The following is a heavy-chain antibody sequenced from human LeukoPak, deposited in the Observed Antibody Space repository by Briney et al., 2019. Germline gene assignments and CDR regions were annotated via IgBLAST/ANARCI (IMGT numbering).Heavy chain of an antibody. J-gene: IGHJ4*02. CDR2: ISSSGKTI. CDR3: ATTSIAAAVPGCFDY. D-gene: IGHD6-13*01. CDR1: GFTFSSYE. Sequence: GGSLRLSCEASGFTFSSYEMNWVRQAPGKGLEWVSYISSSGKTIYYADSTKGRSTVSRDNAKNSLYLQMNSLRAEDTAVYYCATTSIAAAVPGCFDYWGQGTLVTVFS. V-gene: IGHV3-48*03.